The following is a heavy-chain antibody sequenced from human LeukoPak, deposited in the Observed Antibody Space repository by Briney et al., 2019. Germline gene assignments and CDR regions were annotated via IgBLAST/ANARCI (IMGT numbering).Heavy chain of an antibody. Sequence: GGSLRLSCAASGFTFSSYGMHWVRQAPGKGLEWVAVIWYDGSNKYYADSVKGRFTISRDNSKNTLYLQMNSLRAEDTAVYYCARDSIGYCSSTSCYTAGWFDPWGQGTLVTVSS. CDR2: IWYDGSNK. V-gene: IGHV3-30*19. D-gene: IGHD2-2*02. CDR3: ARDSIGYCSSTSCYTAGWFDP. CDR1: GFTFSSYG. J-gene: IGHJ5*02.